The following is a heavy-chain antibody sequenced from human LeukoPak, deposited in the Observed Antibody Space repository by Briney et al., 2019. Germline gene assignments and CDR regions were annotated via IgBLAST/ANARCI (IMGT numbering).Heavy chain of an antibody. D-gene: IGHD3-9*01. J-gene: IGHJ4*02. V-gene: IGHV3-33*01. CDR2: IYYDGSNI. CDR1: EFTFTTYG. CDR3: ARSFYDILIGYYQYFDY. Sequence: PGGSLRLSCAASEFTFTTYGMHWVRQAPGKGLEWVAFIYYDGSNIYYADYVKGRFTISRDISKNTLYLQMDSLRAEDTAIYYCARSFYDILIGYYQYFDYWGQGTLVTVSS.